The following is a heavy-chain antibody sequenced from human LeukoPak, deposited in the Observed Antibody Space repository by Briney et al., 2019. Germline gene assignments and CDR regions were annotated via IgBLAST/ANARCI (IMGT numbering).Heavy chain of an antibody. V-gene: IGHV3-53*01. Sequence: GGSLRLSCAVSGFTVSTNHMSWVRQAPGKGLEWVSVIYNDANTYYTDSVEGRFTISRDNSKNTVFLQMNSLRAEDTAVYYCARDREVVTAKAQMDVWGKGTTVTVSS. D-gene: IGHD2-21*02. CDR2: IYNDANT. CDR1: GFTVSTNH. J-gene: IGHJ6*04. CDR3: ARDREVVTAKAQMDV.